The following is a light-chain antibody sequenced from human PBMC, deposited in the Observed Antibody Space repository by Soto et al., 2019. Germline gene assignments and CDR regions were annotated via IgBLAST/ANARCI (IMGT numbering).Light chain of an antibody. V-gene: IGKV3-15*01. CDR1: QSVSSN. CDR2: GAS. Sequence: EIVMTQSPATLSVSPGERATLSCRASQSVSSNLAWYQQKPGQAPRLLIYGASTRATGIPARFSGSGSGTEFTLTISRLQSEDFAVYYCQQYNNWPRTFVQGTKLEIK. J-gene: IGKJ2*01. CDR3: QQYNNWPRT.